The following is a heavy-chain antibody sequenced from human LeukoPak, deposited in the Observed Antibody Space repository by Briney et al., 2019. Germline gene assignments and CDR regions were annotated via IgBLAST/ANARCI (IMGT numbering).Heavy chain of an antibody. CDR2: IYYSGST. V-gene: IGHV4-59*08. CDR1: GGSFSGYY. CDR3: ARRRRLNWYFDL. J-gene: IGHJ2*01. D-gene: IGHD2-21*02. Sequence: SETLSLTCAVYGGSFSGYYWSWIRQPPGKGLEWIGYIYYSGSTNYNPSLKSRVTISVDTSKHQFSLKLSSVTAADTAVYYCARRRRLNWYFDLWGRGTLVTVSS.